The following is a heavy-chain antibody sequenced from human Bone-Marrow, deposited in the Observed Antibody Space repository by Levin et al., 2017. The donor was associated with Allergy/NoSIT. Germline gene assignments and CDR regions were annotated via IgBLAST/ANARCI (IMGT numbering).Heavy chain of an antibody. CDR2: VSGAGGGT. V-gene: IGHV3-23*01. Sequence: GGSLRLSCAASGFTFKIYAMTWVRQAPGKGLEWVSTVSGAGGGTYYADSVRGRFTISRDNSKNTLYLQMNSLRAEDTAVFYCAKGIHPYSSSVPTLYANAPFDYWGQGALVTVSS. J-gene: IGHJ4*02. D-gene: IGHD6-6*01. CDR3: AKGIHPYSSSVPTLYANAPFDY. CDR1: GFTFKIYA.